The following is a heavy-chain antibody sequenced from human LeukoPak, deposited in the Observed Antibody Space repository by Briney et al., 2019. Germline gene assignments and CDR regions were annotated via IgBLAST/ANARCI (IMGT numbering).Heavy chain of an antibody. V-gene: IGHV4-4*07. CDR2: IYTSGST. CDR1: GGSISSYY. D-gene: IGHD1-26*01. Sequence: PSETLSLTCTVSGGSISSYYWSWIRQPAGKGLEWIGRIYTSGSTNYNPSLKSRVTMSVDTSKNQFSLKLGSVTAADTAVYYCATGAVIVGAFDPWGQGTLVTVSS. CDR3: ATGAVIVGAFDP. J-gene: IGHJ5*02.